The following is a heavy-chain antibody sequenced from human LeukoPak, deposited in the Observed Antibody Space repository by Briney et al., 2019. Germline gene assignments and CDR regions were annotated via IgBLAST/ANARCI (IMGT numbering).Heavy chain of an antibody. J-gene: IGHJ4*02. D-gene: IGHD3-10*01. CDR2: INTDGSVT. CDR3: ANSYSPPHY. CDR1: GFTFSNSW. Sequence: GGSLRLSCAASGFTFSNSWMHWVRQAPGKRLVWVSRINTDGSVTTYADSERGRFTISRDNAKNTLYLQMNSLRAEDSALYYCANSYSPPHYWGQGTLVTVSS. V-gene: IGHV3-74*01.